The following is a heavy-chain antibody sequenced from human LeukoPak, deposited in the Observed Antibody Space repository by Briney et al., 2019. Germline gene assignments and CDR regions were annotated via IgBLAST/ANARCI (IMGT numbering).Heavy chain of an antibody. CDR1: GGSISSSSYY. J-gene: IGHJ4*02. CDR2: IYYSGST. Sequence: PSETLSLTCTVSGGSISSSSYYWGWIRQPPGKGLEWIGSIYYSGSTYYNPSLKSRVTISVDTSKNQFSLKLSSVTAADTAVYYCAAIYDSSGYYYRPPESDYWSQGTLVTVSS. D-gene: IGHD3-22*01. CDR3: AAIYDSSGYYYRPPESDY. V-gene: IGHV4-39*07.